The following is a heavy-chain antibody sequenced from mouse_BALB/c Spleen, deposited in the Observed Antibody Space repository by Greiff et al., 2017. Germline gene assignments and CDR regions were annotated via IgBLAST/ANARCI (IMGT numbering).Heavy chain of an antibody. D-gene: IGHD2-4*01. CDR2: ISSGGSYT. V-gene: IGHV5-6-4*01. CDR1: GFTFSSYT. CDR3: TRDGGDYDGLFAY. Sequence: EVKVEESGGGLVKPGGSLKLSCAASGFTFSSYTMSWVRQTPEKRLEWVATISSGGSYTYYPDSVKGRFTISRDNAKNTLYLQMSSLKSEDTAMYYCTRDGGDYDGLFAYWGQGTLVTVSA. J-gene: IGHJ3*01.